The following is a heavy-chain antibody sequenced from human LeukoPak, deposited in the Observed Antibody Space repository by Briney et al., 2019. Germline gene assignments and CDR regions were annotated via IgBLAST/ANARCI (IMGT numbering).Heavy chain of an antibody. D-gene: IGHD3-10*01. Sequence: GGSLRPSCAASGFTFSSYGMHWVRQAPGKGLEWVAFIRYDGSNKYYADSVKGRFTISRDNSKNTLYLQMNSLRVEDTAVYYCARGGMVRDRRHFQFDHWGQGTLVTVSS. J-gene: IGHJ4*02. CDR3: ARGGMVRDRRHFQFDH. V-gene: IGHV3-30*02. CDR1: GFTFSSYG. CDR2: IRYDGSNK.